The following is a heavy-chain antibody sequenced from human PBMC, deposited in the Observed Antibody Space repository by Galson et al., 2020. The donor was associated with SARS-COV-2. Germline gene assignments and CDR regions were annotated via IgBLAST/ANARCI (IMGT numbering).Heavy chain of an antibody. D-gene: IGHD6-13*01. CDR3: ARDKRRQQLVGNWFDP. J-gene: IGHJ5*02. V-gene: IGHV4-4*07. Sequence: SETLSLTCTVSGGSISSYYWSWIRQPAGKGLEWIGRIYTSGSTNYNPSLKSRVTMSVDTSKNQFSLKLSSVTAADTAVYYCARDKRRQQLVGNWFDPWGQGTLVTVSS. CDR1: GGSISSYY. CDR2: IYTSGST.